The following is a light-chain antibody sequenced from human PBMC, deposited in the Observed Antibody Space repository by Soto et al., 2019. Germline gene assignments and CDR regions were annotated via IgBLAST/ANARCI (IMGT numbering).Light chain of an antibody. CDR2: GAS. CDR1: QSVSSSY. J-gene: IGKJ4*02. CDR3: QLYVSAPPT. Sequence: EIVRTRAPDGKSVALGGRGIIKRRASQSVSSSYLAWYQQKPGQPPRRLIFGASFRATGIPDRFSGSGSVSYYTLTTYKLGLGALEVYYCQLYVSAPPTFGAGTKVDIK. V-gene: IGKV3-20*01.